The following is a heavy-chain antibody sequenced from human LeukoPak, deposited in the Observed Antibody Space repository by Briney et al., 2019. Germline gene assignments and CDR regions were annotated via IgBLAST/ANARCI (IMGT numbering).Heavy chain of an antibody. CDR3: ARESSGSAEGPGAFDI. Sequence: WASVKVSCKASGYTFTGYYMHWVRQAPGQGLEWMGWINPNSGGTNYAQKFQGRVTMTRDTSISTAYMELSRLRSDDTAVYYCARESSGSAEGPGAFDIWGQGTMVTVSS. D-gene: IGHD1-26*01. CDR1: GYTFTGYY. J-gene: IGHJ3*02. V-gene: IGHV1-2*02. CDR2: INPNSGGT.